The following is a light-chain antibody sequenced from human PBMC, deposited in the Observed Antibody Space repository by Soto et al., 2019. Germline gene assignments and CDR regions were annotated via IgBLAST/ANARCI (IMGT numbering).Light chain of an antibody. CDR2: AAS. CDR3: HQYNTYPFT. Sequence: DIQMTQSPSSLSASVGDRVTITCRASPDMSNYLAWFQQKPGRPPESLIYAASSLQIGGPSKFSGSGSGPDFPLTISGLQPDDFATYFCHQYNTYPFTFGPGTKVDIK. J-gene: IGKJ3*01. CDR1: PDMSNY. V-gene: IGKV1-16*02.